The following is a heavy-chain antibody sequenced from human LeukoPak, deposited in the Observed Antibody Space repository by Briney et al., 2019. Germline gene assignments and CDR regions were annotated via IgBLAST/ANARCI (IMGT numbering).Heavy chain of an antibody. J-gene: IGHJ4*02. CDR1: GYTFTDYY. Sequence: ASVKVSCKASGYTFTDYYMRWVRQAPGQGLEWMGRINPNSGDTNYAPKFPGRVTMTWDTSISTAYMALSRLRSDDTAVYYCAREIIGGSGGSCYYCSWGQGTLVTVSS. V-gene: IGHV1-2*06. CDR2: INPNSGDT. D-gene: IGHD2-15*01. CDR3: AREIIGGSGGSCYYCS.